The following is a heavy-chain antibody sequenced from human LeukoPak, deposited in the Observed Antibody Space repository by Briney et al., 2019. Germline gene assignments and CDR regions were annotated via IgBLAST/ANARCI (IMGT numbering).Heavy chain of an antibody. V-gene: IGHV4-34*01. D-gene: IGHD3-9*01. J-gene: IGHJ6*03. Sequence: GSLRLSCAASGFTFSNYGMSWIRQPPGKGLEWIGEINHSGSTNYNPSLKSRVTISVDTSKNQFSLKLSSVTTADTAVYYCARGRRYFDRGYYYHYYYMDVWGKGTTVTVSS. CDR1: GFTFSNYG. CDR3: ARGRRYFDRGYYYHYYYMDV. CDR2: INHSGST.